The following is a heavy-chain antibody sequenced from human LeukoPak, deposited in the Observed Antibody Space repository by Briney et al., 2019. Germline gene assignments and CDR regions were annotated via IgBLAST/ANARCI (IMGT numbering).Heavy chain of an antibody. D-gene: IGHD1-26*01. Sequence: RASVTVSCKASGGTFSSYAISWVRQAPGQGLEWMGGIIPIFGTANYAQKFQGRVTITADESTSTAYMELSSLRSEDTAVYYCARDRSYGPLDYWGQGTLVTVSS. V-gene: IGHV1-69*13. CDR2: IIPIFGTA. CDR1: GGTFSSYA. CDR3: ARDRSYGPLDY. J-gene: IGHJ4*02.